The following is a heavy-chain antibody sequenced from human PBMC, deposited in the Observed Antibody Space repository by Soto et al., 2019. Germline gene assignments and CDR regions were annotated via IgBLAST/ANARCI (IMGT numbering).Heavy chain of an antibody. D-gene: IGHD6-13*01. J-gene: IGHJ4*02. CDR1: GYTFTGYY. CDR2: INPNSGGT. V-gene: IGHV1-2*04. CDR3: ARGNWEIEAAFDY. Sequence: ASVKVSCKASGYTFTGYYMHWVRQAPGQGLEWMGWINPNSGGTNYAQKFQGWVTMTRDTSISTAYMELSRLRSDDTAVYYCARGNWEIEAAFDYWGQGTLVTVSS.